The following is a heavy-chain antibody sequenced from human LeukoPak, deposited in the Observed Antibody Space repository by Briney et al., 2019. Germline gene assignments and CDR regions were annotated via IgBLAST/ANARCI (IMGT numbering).Heavy chain of an antibody. CDR1: GGSNSSYY. CDR2: IYDSGST. D-gene: IGHD1-1*01. CDR3: ARVGGTNYYYYGMDV. Sequence: SETLSLTCTVSGGSNSSYYWSWIRQPPGKGLEWIGYIYDSGSTNYNPSLKSRVTISVDTSKNQFSLKLSSVTAADTAVYYCARVGGTNYYYYGMDVWGQGTTVTVSS. V-gene: IGHV4-59*01. J-gene: IGHJ6*02.